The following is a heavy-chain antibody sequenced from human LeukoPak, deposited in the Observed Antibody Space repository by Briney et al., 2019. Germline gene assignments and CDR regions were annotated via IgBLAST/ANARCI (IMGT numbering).Heavy chain of an antibody. CDR3: AGPDYDTSGYHNDF. CDR1: GGSISGGRSY. V-gene: IGHV4-39*01. CDR2: VFYSGTT. J-gene: IGHJ4*02. D-gene: IGHD3-22*01. Sequence: SETLSLTCTVSGGSISGGRSYWGWLRQPPGKGLEWVVTVFYSGTTYYNPSLKSRVTISVDTSKNQLSLKQSSVTAADTALYYCAGPDYDTSGYHNDFWGQGTLVTVSS.